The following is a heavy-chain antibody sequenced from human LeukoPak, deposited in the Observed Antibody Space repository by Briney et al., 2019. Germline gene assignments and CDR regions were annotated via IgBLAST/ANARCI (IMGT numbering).Heavy chain of an antibody. V-gene: IGHV4-34*01. CDR3: ARYGDYVGNWFDP. CDR2: INHSGST. J-gene: IGHJ5*02. CDR1: GGSFSGYY. D-gene: IGHD4-17*01. Sequence: PSETLSLTCAVYGGSFSGYYWSWIRQPPGKGLEWIGEINHSGSTNYNPSLKSRVTISVDTSKNQFSLKLNSVTAADTAVYYCARYGDYVGNWFDPWGQGTLVTVSS.